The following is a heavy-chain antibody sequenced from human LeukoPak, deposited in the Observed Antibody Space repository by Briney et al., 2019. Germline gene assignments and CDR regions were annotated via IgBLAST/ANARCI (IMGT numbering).Heavy chain of an antibody. J-gene: IGHJ4*02. Sequence: ASVKVSCKASGYTFTGYYMHWVRQAPGQGLEWMGRINPNSGGTNYAQKFQGRVTMTRDTSISTAYMELSRLRSDDTAVYYCARASGYSSSWPSRRRKRERYFDYWGQGTLVTVSS. V-gene: IGHV1-2*06. CDR1: GYTFTGYY. CDR3: ARASGYSSSWPSRRRKRERYFDY. D-gene: IGHD6-13*01. CDR2: INPNSGGT.